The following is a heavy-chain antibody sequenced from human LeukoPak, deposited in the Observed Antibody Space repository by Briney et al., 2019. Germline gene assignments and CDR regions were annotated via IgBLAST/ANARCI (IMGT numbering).Heavy chain of an antibody. CDR3: ARATNDNSPKPSLFDY. CDR1: GFTVSSNF. J-gene: IGHJ4*02. Sequence: GGSLRLSCAASGFTVSSNFMTWVRQAPGKGLEWVSTIYSGGSTYYADSVEGRFTISRDNSKNTLYLQMNSLRAEDTAVYYCARATNDNSPKPSLFDYWGQGTLVTVSS. V-gene: IGHV3-53*05. CDR2: IYSGGST. D-gene: IGHD4-23*01.